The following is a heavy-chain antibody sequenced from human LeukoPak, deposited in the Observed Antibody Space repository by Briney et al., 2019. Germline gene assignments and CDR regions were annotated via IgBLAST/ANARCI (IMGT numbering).Heavy chain of an antibody. CDR3: AKDPSAADGPSFDY. CDR1: GFTFSTYG. V-gene: IGHV3-30*18. D-gene: IGHD3/OR15-3a*01. J-gene: IGHJ4*02. CDR2: ISYDGSSR. Sequence: GGSLRLSCAASGFTFSTYGIHWVRQAPGKGLEWVAMISYDGSSRYYTDSVKGRFTISRDNSKNTLYVQMNSLRDEDTAVYYCAKDPSAADGPSFDYWGQGTLVTVSS.